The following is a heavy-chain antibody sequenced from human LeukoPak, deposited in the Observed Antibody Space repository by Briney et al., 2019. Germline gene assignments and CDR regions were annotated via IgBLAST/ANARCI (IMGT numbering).Heavy chain of an antibody. Sequence: SETLSLTCTVSGGSISSGSYCWSWIRQPAGRGLEWIGRIYTSGSTNYNPSLKSRFTISVDTSKNHFSLKLRSVNAPDTAVYYCARDGRVGSTSSWYYYYGMDLWGQGTTVTVSS. CDR1: GGSISSGSYC. CDR3: ARDGRVGSTSSWYYYYGMDL. CDR2: IYTSGST. D-gene: IGHD2-2*01. J-gene: IGHJ6*02. V-gene: IGHV4-61*02.